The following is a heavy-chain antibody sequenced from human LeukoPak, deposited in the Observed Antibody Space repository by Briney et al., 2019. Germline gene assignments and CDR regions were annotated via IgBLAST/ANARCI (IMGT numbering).Heavy chain of an antibody. CDR1: GLTFSSYA. CDR3: AKDPIWAVAGILDNWFDP. V-gene: IGHV3-23*01. CDR2: ISGSGGST. D-gene: IGHD6-19*01. J-gene: IGHJ5*02. Sequence: GGSLRLSCAAAGLTFSSYAMSWVRQAPGKGLEWVSAISGSGGSTYYADSVKGRFTISRDNSKNTLYLQMNSLRAEDTAVYYCAKDPIWAVAGILDNWFDPWGQGTLVTVSS.